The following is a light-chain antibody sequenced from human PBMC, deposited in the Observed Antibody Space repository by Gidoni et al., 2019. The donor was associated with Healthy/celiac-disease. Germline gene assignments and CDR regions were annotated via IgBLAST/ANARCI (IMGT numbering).Light chain of an antibody. CDR2: EAS. CDR3: SSYTSSSTLSRV. V-gene: IGLV2-14*01. CDR1: SSDVGGYNY. J-gene: IGLJ2*01. Sequence: QSALTQPASVSGSPCQSITISCTGTSSDVGGYNYVSWYQQHPGKAPNLMIYEASNRPSGVSNRVSGSKSGNTAALTISGLQAEDEADYYCSSYTSSSTLSRVFGGGTKLTVL.